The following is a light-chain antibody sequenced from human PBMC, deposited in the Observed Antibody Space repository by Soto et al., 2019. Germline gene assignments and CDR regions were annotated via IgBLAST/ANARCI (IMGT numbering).Light chain of an antibody. CDR3: QAWATGIHI. Sequence: QLVLTQSPSASASLGASVKLTCTLSSRHNTNAIARHQQQPKKGPRCLLKVNSDGSHYNWDRIPDPFSGSSSVAERYLTISRRQYDDEADEYCQAWATGIHIFGGGTKLTVL. CDR2: VNSDGSH. J-gene: IGLJ2*01. V-gene: IGLV4-69*01. CDR1: SRHNTNA.